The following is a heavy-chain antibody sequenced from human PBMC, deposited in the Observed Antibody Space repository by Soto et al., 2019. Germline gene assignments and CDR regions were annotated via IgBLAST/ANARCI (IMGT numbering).Heavy chain of an antibody. V-gene: IGHV4-4*02. D-gene: IGHD2-15*01. J-gene: IGHJ4*02. CDR3: ARGGNWQFDY. Sequence: QVQLQESGPGLVKPSGTLSLTCAVSGDSISSDKWWGWVRQPPGKGLEWIGEIHHSGSTDYNPSLKSRVTILVEKSKNPLSLELSSMTAADTAVYYCARGGNWQFDYWGQGTLVTVSS. CDR2: IHHSGST. CDR1: GDSISSDKW.